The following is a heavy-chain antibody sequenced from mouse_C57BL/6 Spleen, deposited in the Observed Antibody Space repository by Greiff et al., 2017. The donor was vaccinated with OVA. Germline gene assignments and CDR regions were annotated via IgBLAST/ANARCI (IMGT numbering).Heavy chain of an antibody. V-gene: IGHV1-61*01. CDR1: GYTFTSYW. Sequence: VQLQQPGAELVRPGSSVKLSCKASGYTFTSYWMDWVKQRPGQGLEWIGNIYPSDSETHYNQKFKDKATLTVDKSSSTAYMQLSSLTSEDSAVYDCAREDDYDEGFAYWGQGTLVTVSA. CDR3: AREDDYDEGFAY. J-gene: IGHJ3*01. CDR2: IYPSDSET. D-gene: IGHD2-4*01.